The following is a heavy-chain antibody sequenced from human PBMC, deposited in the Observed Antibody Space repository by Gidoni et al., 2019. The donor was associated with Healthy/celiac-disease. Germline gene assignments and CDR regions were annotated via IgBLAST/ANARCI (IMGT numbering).Heavy chain of an antibody. J-gene: IGHJ4*02. Sequence: QVQLQESGPGLVKPSETLSLTCTVSGGSISSYYWSWIRQPPGKGLEWIGYIYYSGSTNYNPSLKSRVTISVDTSKNQFSLKLSSVTAADTAVYYCARAHGSGSPDVPFDYWGQGTLVTVSS. D-gene: IGHD3-10*01. CDR1: GGSISSYY. CDR2: IYYSGST. V-gene: IGHV4-59*01. CDR3: ARAHGSGSPDVPFDY.